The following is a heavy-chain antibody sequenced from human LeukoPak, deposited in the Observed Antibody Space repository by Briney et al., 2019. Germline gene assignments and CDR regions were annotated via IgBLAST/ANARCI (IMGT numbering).Heavy chain of an antibody. J-gene: IGHJ4*02. V-gene: IGHV3-15*01. Sequence: GGSLRLSCAASGFTFSNAWMSWVRQAPGKGLEWVGRIKSKTDGETTDYAAPVKGRFTISRDDSKNTLYLQMNSLKTEDTAVYYCTSPPIDGYNLDYWGQGTLVTVSS. CDR3: TSPPIDGYNLDY. CDR2: IKSKTDGETT. D-gene: IGHD5-24*01. CDR1: GFTFSNAW.